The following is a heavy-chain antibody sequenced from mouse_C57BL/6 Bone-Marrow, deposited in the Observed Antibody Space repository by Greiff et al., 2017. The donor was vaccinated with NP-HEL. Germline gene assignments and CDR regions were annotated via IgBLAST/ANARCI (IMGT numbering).Heavy chain of an antibody. CDR1: GYTFTSYG. Sequence: VQVVESGAELARPGASVKLSCKASGYTFTSYGISWVKQRPGQGLEWIGEIYPRSGNTYYNEKFKGKATLTADKSSSTAYMELRSLTSEDSAVYFCARRDSYWGQGTTLTVSS. CDR2: IYPRSGNT. CDR3: ARRDSY. J-gene: IGHJ2*01. V-gene: IGHV1-81*01.